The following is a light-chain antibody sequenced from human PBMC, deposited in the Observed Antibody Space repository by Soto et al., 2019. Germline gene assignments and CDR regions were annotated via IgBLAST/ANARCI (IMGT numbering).Light chain of an antibody. Sequence: EIVLTQSPGTLSLSPGERATLSCRASQSVSSSDVAWYQQKPGQAPSLLIYGASSRATGIPDRVSGSGSGTDFALPISILEPEDVEVYCCQQYGSSPNTFGQGNKVEIK. CDR3: QQYGSSPNT. V-gene: IGKV3-20*01. CDR1: QSVSSSD. J-gene: IGKJ1*01. CDR2: GAS.